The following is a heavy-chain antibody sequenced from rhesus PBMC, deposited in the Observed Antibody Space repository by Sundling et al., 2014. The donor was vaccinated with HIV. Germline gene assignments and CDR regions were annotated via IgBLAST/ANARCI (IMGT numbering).Heavy chain of an antibody. J-gene: IGHJ5-1*01. CDR3: ARGTLGV. CDR1: GGSISGFS. V-gene: IGHV4-165*01. CDR2: IAGSSGTT. D-gene: IGHD1-38*01. Sequence: QVQLQESGPGLVKPSETLSLTCAVSGGSISGFSWNWIRQPPGKGLEWIGYIAGSSGTTSYNPSLKSRVTISTDTSKNQISLKLNSVTATDTALYYCARGTLGVWGPGVLVTGLL.